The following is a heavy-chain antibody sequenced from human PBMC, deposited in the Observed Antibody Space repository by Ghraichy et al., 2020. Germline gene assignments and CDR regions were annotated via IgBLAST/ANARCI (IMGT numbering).Heavy chain of an antibody. Sequence: GGSLRLSCAASGFTFSNAWMSWVRQAPGKGLEWVGRIKSKTDGGTTDYAAPVKGRFTISRDDSKNTLYLQMNSLKTEDTAVYYCTTTSATDLGAFDIWGQGTMVTVSS. CDR1: GFTFSNAW. V-gene: IGHV3-15*01. CDR3: TTTSATDLGAFDI. J-gene: IGHJ3*02. D-gene: IGHD5-12*01. CDR2: IKSKTDGGTT.